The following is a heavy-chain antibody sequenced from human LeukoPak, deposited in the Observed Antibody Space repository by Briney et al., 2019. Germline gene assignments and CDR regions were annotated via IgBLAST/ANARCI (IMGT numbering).Heavy chain of an antibody. D-gene: IGHD6-6*01. Sequence: SETLSLTCTVSGGSISSYYWSWIRQPPGKGLEWIGYIYYSGSTNYNPSLKSRVTISVDTSKNQFSLKLSSVTAADTAVYYCARDRFRIAARRLSWGGFDPWGQGTLVTVSS. J-gene: IGHJ5*02. CDR1: GGSISSYY. V-gene: IGHV4-59*01. CDR2: IYYSGST. CDR3: ARDRFRIAARRLSWGGFDP.